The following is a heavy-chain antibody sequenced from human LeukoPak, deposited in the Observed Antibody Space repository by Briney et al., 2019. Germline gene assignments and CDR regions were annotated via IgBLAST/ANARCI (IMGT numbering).Heavy chain of an antibody. D-gene: IGHD4-17*01. J-gene: IGHJ3*02. V-gene: IGHV1-69*13. CDR3: ARATALFDAFDI. Sequence: SVKVSCKASRGTFSSYAISWVRQAPGQGLEWMGGIIPIFGTANYAQKFQGRVTITADESTSTAYMELSSLRSEDTAVYYCARATALFDAFDIWGQGTMVTVPS. CDR1: RGTFSSYA. CDR2: IIPIFGTA.